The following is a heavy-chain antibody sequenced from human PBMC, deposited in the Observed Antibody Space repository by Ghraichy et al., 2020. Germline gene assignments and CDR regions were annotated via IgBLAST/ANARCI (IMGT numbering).Heavy chain of an antibody. CDR2: ISSSSSTI. V-gene: IGHV3-48*02. CDR3: ARPNREYYDFWSGYYRN. D-gene: IGHD3-3*01. J-gene: IGHJ4*02. CDR1: GFTFSSYS. Sequence: ETLSLTCAASGFTFSSYSMSWVRQAPGKGLEWVSYISSSSSTIYYADSVKGRFTISRDNAKNSLHLQMNSLRDEDMAVYYCARPNREYYDFWSGYYRNWGQGTLVTVSS.